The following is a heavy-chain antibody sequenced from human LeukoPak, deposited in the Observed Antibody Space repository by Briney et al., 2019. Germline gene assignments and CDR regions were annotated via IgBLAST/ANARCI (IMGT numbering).Heavy chain of an antibody. V-gene: IGHV4-4*07. Sequence: SETLSLTCTVSGGSISSYYWSWIRQPAGKGLEWIGRIYTSGSTNYNPSLKSRVTMSVDTSKNQFSLKLSSVTAADTAVYYCARSGVAVAGTYYYYGMDVWGQGTTVTVSS. CDR3: ARSGVAVAGTYYYYGMDV. CDR2: IYTSGST. D-gene: IGHD6-19*01. CDR1: GGSISSYY. J-gene: IGHJ6*02.